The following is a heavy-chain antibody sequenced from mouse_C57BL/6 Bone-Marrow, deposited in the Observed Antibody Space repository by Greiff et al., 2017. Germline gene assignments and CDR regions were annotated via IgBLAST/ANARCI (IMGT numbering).Heavy chain of an antibody. Sequence: DVKLQESGPGLVKPSQSLSLTCSVTGYSIPCGYYWNWIRQFPGNKLEWMGYISYDGSNNYNPSLKNRISITRDTSKNQFYLKLNSVTPEDTATYYCARDGDEFTQDYYGSHAMDYWGQGTSVTVSS. J-gene: IGHJ4*01. CDR3: ARDGDEFTQDYYGSHAMDY. CDR1: GYSIPCGYY. D-gene: IGHD1-1*01. CDR2: ISYDGSN. V-gene: IGHV3-6*01.